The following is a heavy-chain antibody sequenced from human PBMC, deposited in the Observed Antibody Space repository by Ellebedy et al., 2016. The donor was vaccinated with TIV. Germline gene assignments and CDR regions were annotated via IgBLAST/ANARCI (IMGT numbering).Heavy chain of an antibody. Sequence: GESLKISXAASGFTFSSYSMNWVRQAPGKGLEWVSSISSSSSYIYYADSVKGRFTISRDNAKNSLYLQMNSLRAEDTAVYYCAKDRGYYGSGSYYNTWGQGTLVTVSS. J-gene: IGHJ4*02. V-gene: IGHV3-21*04. D-gene: IGHD3-10*01. CDR1: GFTFSSYS. CDR2: ISSSSSYI. CDR3: AKDRGYYGSGSYYNT.